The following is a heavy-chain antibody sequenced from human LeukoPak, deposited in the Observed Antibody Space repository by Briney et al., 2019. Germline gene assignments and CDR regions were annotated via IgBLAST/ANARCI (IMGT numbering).Heavy chain of an antibody. J-gene: IGHJ4*02. V-gene: IGHV3-23*01. D-gene: IGHD1-1*01. CDR3: AKLVASGSFFDY. CDR1: GFTFGIYA. Sequence: GGSLRLSWAASGFTFGIYAMSWVRQAPGKGLEWVSAISGSGRDTYYADSVKGRFTISRDNSKSPLYLQMNGLRAEDTAVYYCAKLVASGSFFDYWGQGTLVTVSS. CDR2: ISGSGRDT.